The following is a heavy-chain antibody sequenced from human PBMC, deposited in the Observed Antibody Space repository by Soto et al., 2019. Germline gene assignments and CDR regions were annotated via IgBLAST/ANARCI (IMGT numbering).Heavy chain of an antibody. D-gene: IGHD6-6*01. V-gene: IGHV1-2*02. CDR1: GYTFTGYY. CDR3: ARRRIAARPGLSLWFDP. Sequence: GASVKVSCKASGYTFTGYYMHWVRQAPGQGLEWMGWINPNSGGTNYAQKFQGRVTMTRDTSISTAYMELSGLRSDDTAVYYCARRRIAARPGLSLWFDPWGQGTLVTVSS. J-gene: IGHJ5*02. CDR2: INPNSGGT.